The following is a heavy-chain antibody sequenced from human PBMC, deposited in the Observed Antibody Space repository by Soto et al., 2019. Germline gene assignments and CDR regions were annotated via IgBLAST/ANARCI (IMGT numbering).Heavy chain of an antibody. CDR2: ISGSGGST. V-gene: IGHV3-23*01. CDR3: AKVTPLLWFGEYDY. D-gene: IGHD3-10*01. J-gene: IGHJ4*02. CDR1: GFTFSSNA. Sequence: GGSLRLSCAASGFTFSSNAMSWVRQAPGKGLEWVSAISGSGGSTYYADSVKGRFTISRDNSKNTLYLQMNSLRAEDTAVYYCAKVTPLLWFGEYDYWGQGTLVTVSS.